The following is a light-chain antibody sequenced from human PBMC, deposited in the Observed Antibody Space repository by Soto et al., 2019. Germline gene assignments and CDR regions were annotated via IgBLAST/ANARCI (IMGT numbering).Light chain of an antibody. CDR1: SSNIGAGYD. CDR2: GNS. V-gene: IGLV1-40*01. J-gene: IGLJ1*01. CDR3: QSYDSSLSGYV. Sequence: QSVLPQPPSVSGAPGQRVTISCTGSSSNIGAGYDVHWYQQLPGTAPKLLTYGNSNRPSGVPDRFSGSKSGTSASLAITGLQAEDEADYYCQSYDSSLSGYVFGTGTKVTVL.